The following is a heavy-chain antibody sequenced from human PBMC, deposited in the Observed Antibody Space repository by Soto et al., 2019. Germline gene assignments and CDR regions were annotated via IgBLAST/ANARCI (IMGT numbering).Heavy chain of an antibody. D-gene: IGHD3-9*01. CDR1: GFTFSSYG. V-gene: IGHV3-33*06. CDR2: IWYDGSNK. J-gene: IGHJ5*02. CDR3: AKGTYDILTGCYVAGSWFDP. Sequence: PGGSLRLSCAASGFTFSSYGMHWVRQAPGKGLEWVAVIWYDGSNKYYADSVKGRFTISRDNSKNTLYLQMNSLRAEDTAVYYCAKGTYDILTGCYVAGSWFDPWGQGTLVTGSS.